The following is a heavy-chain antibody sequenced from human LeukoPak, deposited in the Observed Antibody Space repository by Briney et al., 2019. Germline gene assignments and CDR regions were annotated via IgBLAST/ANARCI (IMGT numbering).Heavy chain of an antibody. CDR3: ARETAGWYYYYMDV. Sequence: SGGSLRLSCAASGFTFSSYSMNWVRQAPGKGLEWVSYISSSSSTIYYADSVKGRFTISRDNAKNSLYLQMNSLRAEDTAVYYCARETAGWYYYYMDVWGKGTTVTVSS. V-gene: IGHV3-48*01. D-gene: IGHD2-15*01. CDR1: GFTFSSYS. CDR2: ISSSSSTI. J-gene: IGHJ6*03.